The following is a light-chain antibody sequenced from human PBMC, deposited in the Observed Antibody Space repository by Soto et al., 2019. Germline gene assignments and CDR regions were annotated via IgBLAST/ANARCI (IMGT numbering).Light chain of an antibody. J-gene: IGKJ1*01. CDR3: QQYATSPWT. CDR1: QSVRSNY. Sequence: EIVLTQSPGTLSLSPGERATLSCRASQSVRSNYLAWYQQKPGQAPRLLIYGASSRATGIPDRFSGSGSGTDFTLTISSLEPEDFAVFYCQQYATSPWTFGQGTKVEIK. V-gene: IGKV3-20*01. CDR2: GAS.